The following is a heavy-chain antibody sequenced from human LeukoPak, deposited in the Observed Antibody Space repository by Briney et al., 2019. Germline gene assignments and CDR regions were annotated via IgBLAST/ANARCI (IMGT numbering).Heavy chain of an antibody. Sequence: GGSLRLSCAASGFTFSNAWMSWVRQAPGKGLEWVGRIKSKTDGGTTDYAAPVKGRFTISRDDSKNTLYLQMNSLKTEDTAVYYCTTEGSHYGDYEFDPWGQGTLVTVSS. CDR3: TTEGSHYGDYEFDP. CDR1: GFTFSNAW. J-gene: IGHJ5*02. CDR2: IKSKTDGGTT. D-gene: IGHD4-17*01. V-gene: IGHV3-15*01.